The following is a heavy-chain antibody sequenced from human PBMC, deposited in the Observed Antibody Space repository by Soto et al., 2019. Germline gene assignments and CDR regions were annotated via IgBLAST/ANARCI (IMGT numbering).Heavy chain of an antibody. J-gene: IGHJ6*02. Sequence: PGGSLRLSCAASGFTFSSYAMHWVRQAPGKGPEWVAVISYDGSNKYYADSVKGRFTISRDNSKNTLYLQMNSLRAEDTAVYYCARDRPYSSSWYHYYYYGMDVWGQGTTVTVSS. CDR2: ISYDGSNK. CDR3: ARDRPYSSSWYHYYYYGMDV. V-gene: IGHV3-30-3*01. D-gene: IGHD6-13*01. CDR1: GFTFSSYA.